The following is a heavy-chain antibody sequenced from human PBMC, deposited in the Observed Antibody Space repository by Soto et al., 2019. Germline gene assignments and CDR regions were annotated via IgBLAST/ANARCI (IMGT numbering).Heavy chain of an antibody. CDR2: MGNDGITT. D-gene: IGHD1-26*01. CDR3: AKEFQWELHAFDI. Sequence: PGGSLRLSCAASGFTFSTYGMHWFRQAPGKGLEWVAVMGNDGITTFYADSVKGGFTISRDNSKNTLFLQMTSPRADDTAVYYCAKEFQWELHAFDIWGQGTMVTVSS. J-gene: IGHJ3*02. V-gene: IGHV3-30*02. CDR1: GFTFSTYG.